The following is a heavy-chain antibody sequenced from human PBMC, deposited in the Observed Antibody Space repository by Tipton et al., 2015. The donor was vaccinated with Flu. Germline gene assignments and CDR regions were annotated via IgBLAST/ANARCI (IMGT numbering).Heavy chain of an antibody. CDR1: GFTFSTYA. J-gene: IGHJ2*01. D-gene: IGHD1-1*01. V-gene: IGHV3-30-3*01. CDR2: LSYDGNNQ. Sequence: SLRLSCEASGFTFSTYAMHWVRQAPDKGVEWVAVLSYDGNNQYYADSVKGRFTISRDSSRTTLYLQMTSLTAEDTAVYYCARDPNDYEKEYLDVWGRGTLVPVSS. CDR3: ARDPNDYEKEYLDV.